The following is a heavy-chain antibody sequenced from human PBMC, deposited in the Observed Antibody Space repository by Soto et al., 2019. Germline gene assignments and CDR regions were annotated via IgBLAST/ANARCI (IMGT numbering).Heavy chain of an antibody. CDR3: ATIRIVLDTNWFDP. CDR2: IFYSRSI. V-gene: IGHV4-31*03. J-gene: IGHJ5*02. Sequence: QVQLQESGPGLVKPSQTLSLTCTVSGGSISSGGYYWSWIRQHPGKGLEWIGYIFYSRSIQYNPSLQSRVAIAVDTSKNPPSSKLSSVTAADTALYYCATIRIVLDTNWFDPWGQGTLVTVSS. D-gene: IGHD2-15*01. CDR1: GGSISSGGYY.